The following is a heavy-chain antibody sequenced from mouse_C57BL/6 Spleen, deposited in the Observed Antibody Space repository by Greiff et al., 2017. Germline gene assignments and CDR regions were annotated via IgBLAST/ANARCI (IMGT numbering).Heavy chain of an antibody. D-gene: IGHD2-12*01. Sequence: DVKLVESGGGLVQPKGSLKLSCAASGFSFNTYAMNWVRQAPGKGLEWVARIRSKSNNYATYYADSVKDRFTISRDDSESMLYLQMNNLKTEDTAMYYCVRHDYRPYAMDYWGQGTSVTVSS. CDR1: GFSFNTYA. CDR3: VRHDYRPYAMDY. CDR2: IRSKSNNYAT. V-gene: IGHV10-1*01. J-gene: IGHJ4*01.